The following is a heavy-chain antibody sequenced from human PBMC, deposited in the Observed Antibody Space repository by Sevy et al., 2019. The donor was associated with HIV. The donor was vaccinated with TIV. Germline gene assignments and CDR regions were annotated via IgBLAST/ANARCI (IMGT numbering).Heavy chain of an antibody. V-gene: IGHV1-2*02. CDR3: ARDDRPIYGYGY. CDR2: INPNSGGT. CDR1: GYTFTGYY. D-gene: IGHD5-18*01. Sequence: ASVKVSCKASGYTFTGYYMHWVRQAPGQGLEWMGWINPNSGGTNYAKKFQGRVTMTRDTSISSAYMELRRPGSDDPAVYYCARDDRPIYGYGYWGQGTLVTVSS. J-gene: IGHJ4*02.